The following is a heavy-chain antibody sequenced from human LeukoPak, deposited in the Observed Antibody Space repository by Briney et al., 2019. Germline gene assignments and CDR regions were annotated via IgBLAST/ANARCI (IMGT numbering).Heavy chain of an antibody. V-gene: IGHV4-34*01. CDR2: ITHSGST. CDR3: ARDEGAFDL. Sequence: SETLSLTCAVYGGSFSNYYWSWIRQPPGKGLEWIGGITHSGSTNYNPSLKSRVTISVDTSKNQFSLKLSSVTAADTAVYYCARDEGAFDLWGQGTMVSVSS. J-gene: IGHJ3*01. CDR1: GGSFSNYY.